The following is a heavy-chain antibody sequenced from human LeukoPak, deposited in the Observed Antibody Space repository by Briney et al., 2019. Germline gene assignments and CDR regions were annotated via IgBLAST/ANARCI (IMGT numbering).Heavy chain of an antibody. CDR2: INPNSGGT. Sequence: GASVKVSCKASGYTFTGYYMHWVRQAPGQGLEWMGWINPNSGGTNYAQKFQGRVTMTRDTSISTAYMELSRLRSDDTAVYYCARVDTAIVVVVAAKWSSYYFDYWGQGTLVTVSS. V-gene: IGHV1-2*02. D-gene: IGHD2-15*01. CDR1: GYTFTGYY. CDR3: ARVDTAIVVVVAAKWSSYYFDY. J-gene: IGHJ4*02.